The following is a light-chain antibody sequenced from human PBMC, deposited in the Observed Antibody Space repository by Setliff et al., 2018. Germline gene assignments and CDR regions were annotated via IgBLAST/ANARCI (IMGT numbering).Light chain of an antibody. Sequence: SVLTQPPSASGSPGQSVTISCAGASIDVSGYNYVSWYQQHPGKAPQLIIYDVTKRPSGVPDRFSGSKSGNTASLTVSGLQADDEADYYCSSYAGSNNFVFGTGTKVTVL. J-gene: IGLJ1*01. V-gene: IGLV2-8*01. CDR1: SIDVSGYNY. CDR3: SSYAGSNNFV. CDR2: DVT.